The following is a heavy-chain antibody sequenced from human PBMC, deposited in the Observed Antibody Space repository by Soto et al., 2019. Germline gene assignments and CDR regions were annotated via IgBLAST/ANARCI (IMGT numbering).Heavy chain of an antibody. D-gene: IGHD6-13*01. CDR3: ARDLKRYSSSWEDYYYYGMDV. J-gene: IGHJ6*02. V-gene: IGHV4-59*01. CDR2: IYYSGST. CDR1: GGSISSYY. Sequence: PSETLSLTCTVSGGSISSYYWSWIRQPPGKGLEWIGYIYYSGSTNYNPSLKSRVTISVDTSKNQFSLKLSSVTAADTAVYYCARDLKRYSSSWEDYYYYGMDVWGQGTTVTVSS.